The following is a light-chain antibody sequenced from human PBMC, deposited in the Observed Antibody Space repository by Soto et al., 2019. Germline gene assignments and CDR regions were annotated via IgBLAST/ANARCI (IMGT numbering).Light chain of an antibody. CDR3: QQRSNWPRT. CDR2: FAS. J-gene: IGKJ1*01. V-gene: IGKV3-11*01. CDR1: QSVSTN. Sequence: VMTHSPATLSVSTCERAALSWRASQSVSTNLAWYQQKPGQPPRLLIHFASTRATAVPARFTAGGSGTDFTLTISSLEPEDFAVYYCQQRSNWPRTFGQGTKVDIK.